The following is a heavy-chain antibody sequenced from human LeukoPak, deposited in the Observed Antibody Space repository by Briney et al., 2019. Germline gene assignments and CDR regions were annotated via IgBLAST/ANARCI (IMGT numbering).Heavy chain of an antibody. V-gene: IGHV4-61*02. Sequence: SETLSLTCTVSGGSISSSSYYWTWIRRPAGKGLEWIGRISTSGTTNYNPSLKSRVSFFLDTSKNQFSLILSSVTAADTAVYYCTRGRAGRLSSSNWFDPWGQGTQVTVSS. D-gene: IGHD5-12*01. CDR1: GGSISSSSYY. CDR3: TRGRAGRLSSSNWFDP. CDR2: ISTSGTT. J-gene: IGHJ5*02.